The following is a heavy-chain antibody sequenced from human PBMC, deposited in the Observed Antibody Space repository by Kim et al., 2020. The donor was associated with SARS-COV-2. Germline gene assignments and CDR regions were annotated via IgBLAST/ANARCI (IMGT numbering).Heavy chain of an antibody. D-gene: IGHD4-4*01. Sequence: GGSLRLSCAASGFTFSSYGMHWVRQAPGKGLEWVAVISYDGSNKYYADSVKGRFTISRDNSKNTLYLQMNSLRAEDTAVYYCAKGSTVVPMADWGQGTLVTVSS. CDR1: GFTFSSYG. J-gene: IGHJ4*02. CDR2: ISYDGSNK. V-gene: IGHV3-30*18. CDR3: AKGSTVVPMAD.